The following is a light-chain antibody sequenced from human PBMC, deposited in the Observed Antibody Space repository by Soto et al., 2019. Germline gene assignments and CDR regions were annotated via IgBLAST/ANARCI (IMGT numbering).Light chain of an antibody. V-gene: IGKV3-20*01. Sequence: EIVLTQSPGTRSLSPGERATLSCRASQSVSSSYLAWYQQKPGQAPRLLIYGASSRATGIPDRFSGSGSGTDFTLTISRLEPEDFAVYYCQQGTFGQGTKLEIK. CDR3: QQGT. CDR2: GAS. J-gene: IGKJ2*01. CDR1: QSVSSSY.